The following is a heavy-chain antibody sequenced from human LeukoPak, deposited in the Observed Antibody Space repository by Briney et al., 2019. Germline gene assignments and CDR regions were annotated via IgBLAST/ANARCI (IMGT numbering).Heavy chain of an antibody. CDR1: GGSFSGYY. V-gene: IGHV4-34*01. J-gene: IGHJ6*02. D-gene: IGHD1-26*01. CDR3: ARVRGSGSYYYYYGMDV. Sequence: SETLSLTCAVYGGSFSGYYWSWIRQPPGKGLDWIGEINHSGSTNYNPSLKSRVTISVDTSKNQFSLKLSSVTAPDTAVYYCARVRGSGSYYYYYGMDVWGQGTTVTVSS. CDR2: INHSGST.